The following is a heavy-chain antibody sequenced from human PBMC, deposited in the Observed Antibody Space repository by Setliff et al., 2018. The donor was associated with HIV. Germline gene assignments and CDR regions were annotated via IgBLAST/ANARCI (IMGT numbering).Heavy chain of an antibody. V-gene: IGHV4-39*01. CDR2: IYYTGST. J-gene: IGHJ6*03. CDR1: GASISRSSHH. CDR3: ARIVRWELVATSTFFYYYMDV. Sequence: SLTCTVSGASISRSSHHWAWIRQPPGKGLEYIGNIYYTGSTHHNPSLESRVATSVDTSKNQFSLKLSSVTAADPAVYYCARIVRWELVATSTFFYYYMDVWGKGTTVTVSS. D-gene: IGHD1-26*01.